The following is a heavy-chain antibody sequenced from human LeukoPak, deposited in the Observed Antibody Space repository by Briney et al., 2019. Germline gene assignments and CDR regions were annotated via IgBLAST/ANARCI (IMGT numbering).Heavy chain of an antibody. CDR2: MNPNSGNT. V-gene: IGHV1-8*01. Sequence: ASVKVSCKASGYTFTSYDINWVRQATGQGLEWMGWMNPNSGNTGYAQKFQGRVTMTRNTSISTAYMELSSLRSEDTAVYYCARVIQLDYYYYYYMDVWGKGTTVTVS. CDR3: ARVIQLDYYYYYYMDV. D-gene: IGHD4-11*01. J-gene: IGHJ6*03. CDR1: GYTFTSYD.